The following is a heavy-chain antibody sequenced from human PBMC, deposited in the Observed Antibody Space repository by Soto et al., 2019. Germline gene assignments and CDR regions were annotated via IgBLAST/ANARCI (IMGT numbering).Heavy chain of an antibody. D-gene: IGHD3-22*01. CDR1: GGAISRYY. Sequence: SETLSLTCTVSGGAISRYYWSWIRQPPGKGLEWIGYIYYSGSTNYNPSLKSRVTISVDTSKNQFSLKLSSVTAADTAVYYCARVHYDSTSFDYWGQGTLVTVSS. V-gene: IGHV4-59*01. CDR3: ARVHYDSTSFDY. CDR2: IYYSGST. J-gene: IGHJ4*02.